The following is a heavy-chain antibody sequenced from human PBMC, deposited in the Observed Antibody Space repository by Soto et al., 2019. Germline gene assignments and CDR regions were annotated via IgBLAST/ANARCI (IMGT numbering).Heavy chain of an antibody. CDR2: INPNSGGT. J-gene: IGHJ6*03. V-gene: IGHV1-2*04. CDR1: GYTFTGYY. D-gene: IGHD3-10*01. CDR3: AREIRGVISAFYYYYMDV. Sequence: ASVKVSCKASGYTFTGYYMHWVRQAPGQGLEWMGWINPNSGGTNYAQKFQGWVTMTRDTSISTAYMELSRLRSDDTAVYYCAREIRGVISAFYYYYMDVWGKGTTVTVSS.